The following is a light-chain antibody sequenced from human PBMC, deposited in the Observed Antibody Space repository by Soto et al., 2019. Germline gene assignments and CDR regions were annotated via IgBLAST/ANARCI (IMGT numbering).Light chain of an antibody. V-gene: IGLV4-69*01. J-gene: IGLJ2*01. CDR2: LNSDGSH. CDR3: QTWVTGIHI. Sequence: QAVVTQSPSASASLGASVKLTCTLSSGHSNYAIAWHQQQPEKGPRFLMKLNSDGSHSKGDGIPDRFSGSSSGAERYLTISTLQSEDEADYYCQTWVTGIHIFGGGTKLTGL. CDR1: SGHSNYA.